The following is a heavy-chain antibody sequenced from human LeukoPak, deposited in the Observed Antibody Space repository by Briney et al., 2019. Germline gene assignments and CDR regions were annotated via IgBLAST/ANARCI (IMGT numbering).Heavy chain of an antibody. CDR3: ARHHFSGAGCYTSDY. CDR1: GGSISGYH. D-gene: IGHD2-15*01. J-gene: IGHJ4*02. V-gene: IGHV4-59*08. CDR2: IYYSGST. Sequence: SETLSLTCTVSGGSISGYHWSWIRQPPGKGLEWIGYIYYSGSTNYNPSLKSRVTLSVDTSKNQFSLKLSSVTAADTAVYYCARHHFSGAGCYTSDYWGQGTLVTVSS.